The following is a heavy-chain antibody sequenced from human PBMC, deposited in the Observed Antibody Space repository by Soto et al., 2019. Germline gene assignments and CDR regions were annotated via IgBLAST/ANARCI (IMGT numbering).Heavy chain of an antibody. J-gene: IGHJ4*02. V-gene: IGHV1-58*01. D-gene: IGHD2-8*02. CDR2: IVVGSGNT. CDR3: AADPYWAGKDGGFDY. CDR1: GFTFTSSA. Sequence: QMQLVQSGPEVKEPGTSVKVSCKASGFTFTSSAVQWVRQARGQRLEWIGWIVVGSGNTNYAQKFQERVTITRDMSTSTAYMELSSLRSEDTAVYYCAADPYWAGKDGGFDYWGQGTLVTVSS.